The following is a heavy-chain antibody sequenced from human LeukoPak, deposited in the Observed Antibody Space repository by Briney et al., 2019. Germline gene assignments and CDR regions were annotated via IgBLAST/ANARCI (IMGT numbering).Heavy chain of an antibody. CDR1: GFIFSSYW. D-gene: IGHD1-26*01. V-gene: IGHV3-7*01. J-gene: IGHJ4*02. CDR3: ARDKIVGATHFDY. Sequence: PGGSLRLSCTAYGFIFSSYWMSWVRQAPGKGLEWVANIKQDGSEEYYVDSVKGRFTISRDNAKNSLYLQMNNLRGEDTAVYYCARDKIVGATHFDYWGQGTLVTVSS. CDR2: IKQDGSEE.